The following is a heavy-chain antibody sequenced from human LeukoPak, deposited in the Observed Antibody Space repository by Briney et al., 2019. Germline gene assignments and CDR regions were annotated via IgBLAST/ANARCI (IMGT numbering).Heavy chain of an antibody. V-gene: IGHV3-21*01. D-gene: IGHD3-10*01. Sequence: GGSLRLSCAASGFTFSSYSMNWVRQAPGKGLEWVSSISSSSSYIYYADSVKGRFTISRDNAKNSLYLQMNSLRAEDTAVYYCARDGGEVLLWFGELFRAPYYFDYWGQGTLVTVSS. CDR2: ISSSSSYI. CDR1: GFTFSSYS. J-gene: IGHJ4*02. CDR3: ARDGGEVLLWFGELFRAPYYFDY.